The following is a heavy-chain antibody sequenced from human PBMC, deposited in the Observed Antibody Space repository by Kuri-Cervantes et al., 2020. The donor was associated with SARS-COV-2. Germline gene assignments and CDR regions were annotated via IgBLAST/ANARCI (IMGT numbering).Heavy chain of an antibody. D-gene: IGHD2-8*02. V-gene: IGHV3-33*08. Sequence: GGSLRLSCAASGFTFSSYAMHWVRQAPGKGLEWVAVIWYDGSDEYYADSVKGRFTISRDNSKDTVYLQMNSLRAEDTAVYYCVRVRTSLVGTGAGFDFWGQGTMVTVSS. CDR1: GFTFSSYA. CDR2: IWYDGSDE. CDR3: VRVRTSLVGTGAGFDF. J-gene: IGHJ3*01.